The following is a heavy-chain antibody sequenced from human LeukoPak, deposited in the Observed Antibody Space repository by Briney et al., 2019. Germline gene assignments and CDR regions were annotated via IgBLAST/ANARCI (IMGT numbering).Heavy chain of an antibody. CDR3: ARDLGSIRRYSSSWPDYYMDV. Sequence: ASVKVSCKASGYTFTSYAMNWVRQAPGQGLEWMGWINTNTGNPTYAQGFTGRFVFSLDTSVSTAYLQISSLKAEDTAVYYCARDLGSIRRYSSSWPDYYMDVWGKGTTVTVSS. D-gene: IGHD6-13*01. CDR2: INTNTGNP. CDR1: GYTFTSYA. J-gene: IGHJ6*03. V-gene: IGHV7-4-1*02.